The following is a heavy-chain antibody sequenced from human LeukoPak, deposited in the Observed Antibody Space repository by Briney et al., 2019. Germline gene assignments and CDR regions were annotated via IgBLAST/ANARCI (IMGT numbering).Heavy chain of an antibody. Sequence: PSETLSLTCTVSGGSISSSSYYWGWIRQPPGKGLEWIGSIYYSGSTSSNPSLKSRVTISVDTSKNQFSLKLSSVTAADTAVYYCAPLDSSGRDHWGQGTLVTVSS. V-gene: IGHV4-39*01. CDR1: GGSISSSSYY. J-gene: IGHJ4*02. CDR3: APLDSSGRDH. D-gene: IGHD6-19*01. CDR2: IYYSGST.